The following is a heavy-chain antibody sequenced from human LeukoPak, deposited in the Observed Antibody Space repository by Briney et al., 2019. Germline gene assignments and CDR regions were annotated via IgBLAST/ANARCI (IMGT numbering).Heavy chain of an antibody. D-gene: IGHD3-9*01. CDR1: GFTFSSYA. J-gene: IGHJ3*02. Sequence: GGSLRLYCAASGFTFSSYAMSWGRQAPGKGLEWVSAISGSGGSTYYADSVKGRFTISRDNSKNTLYLQMNSLRAEDTAVYYCAKDPYDILTGSSGAFDIWGQGTMVTASS. CDR2: ISGSGGST. V-gene: IGHV3-23*01. CDR3: AKDPYDILTGSSGAFDI.